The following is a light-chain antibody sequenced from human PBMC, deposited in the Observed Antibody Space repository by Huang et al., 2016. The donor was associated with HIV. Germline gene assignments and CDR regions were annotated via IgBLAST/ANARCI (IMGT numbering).Light chain of an antibody. J-gene: IGKJ4*01. CDR2: NAS. V-gene: IGKV3-11*01. CDR3: QQRSKSLT. Sequence: EIVLTQSPATLSLSPGERATLSCRASQSLNTYLAWYQQKPGQAPRLLIYNASNRATGIPARVNGSGSGTDFTLTISSLKTEDFAIYYCQQRSKSLTFGGGTKVEIK. CDR1: QSLNTY.